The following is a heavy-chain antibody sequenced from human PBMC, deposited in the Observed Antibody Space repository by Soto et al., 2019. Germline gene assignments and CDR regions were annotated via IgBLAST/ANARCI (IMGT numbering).Heavy chain of an antibody. D-gene: IGHD3-10*01. CDR3: ARGHRFGELLKVGYSSYGMDV. Sequence: ASVKVSCKASGYTFTSYDINWVRQATGQGLEWMGWMNPNSGNTGYAQKFQGRVTMTRNTSISTAYMELSSLRSEDTAVYYCARGHRFGELLKVGYSSYGMDVWRQRTTVTVSS. CDR2: MNPNSGNT. V-gene: IGHV1-8*01. CDR1: GYTFTSYD. J-gene: IGHJ6*02.